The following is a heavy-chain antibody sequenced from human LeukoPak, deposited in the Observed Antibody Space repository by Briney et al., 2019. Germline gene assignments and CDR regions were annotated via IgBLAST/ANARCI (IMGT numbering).Heavy chain of an antibody. Sequence: SETLSLTCTVSGSSISNFYWSRIRQPAGKGLEWIGRIHTSGNTDYNPSLKSRVTMSLDTSKNQFSLRLNSMTAADTAVYYCAREGSATARPFVSNDCWGQGTLVTVSS. V-gene: IGHV4-4*07. D-gene: IGHD6-6*01. CDR1: GSSISNFY. CDR3: AREGSATARPFVSNDC. CDR2: IHTSGNT. J-gene: IGHJ4*02.